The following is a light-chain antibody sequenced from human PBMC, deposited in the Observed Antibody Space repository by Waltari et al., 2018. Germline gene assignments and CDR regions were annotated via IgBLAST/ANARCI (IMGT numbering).Light chain of an antibody. Sequence: NFMLTQPHSVSESPGKTVTISCTRSSGSIASNYVQWYQQRPGSAPTTVIYEDNKRPSGVPDRFACSIDISSNSPTLTISGLKTEYESNYYCQSYDTVNHVFGGGTKLTVL. J-gene: IGLJ2*01. V-gene: IGLV6-57*03. CDR1: SGSIASNY. CDR2: EDN. CDR3: QSYDTVNHV.